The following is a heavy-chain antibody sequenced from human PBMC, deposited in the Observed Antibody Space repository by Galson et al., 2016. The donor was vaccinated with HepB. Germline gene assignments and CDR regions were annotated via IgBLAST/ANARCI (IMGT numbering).Heavy chain of an antibody. V-gene: IGHV4-39*01. Sequence: SETLSLTCTVSGGSISSNSYYWGWIRQPPGKGLEWIGSIYYVGNTYYNPSLKSRAIISIDTSNNRVSLKLRSVTAADTAVYYCARHERLLSWFDPWGQGSLATVSS. J-gene: IGHJ5*02. CDR1: GGSISSNSYY. CDR2: IYYVGNT. CDR3: ARHERLLSWFDP. D-gene: IGHD5-12*01.